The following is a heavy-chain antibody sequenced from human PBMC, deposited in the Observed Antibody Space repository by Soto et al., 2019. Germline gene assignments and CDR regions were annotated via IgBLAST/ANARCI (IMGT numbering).Heavy chain of an antibody. V-gene: IGHV1-58*01. CDR3: ARDGLLAGYSSSWTFDY. CDR2: IVVGSGNT. CDR1: GFTFTSSA. Sequence: GASVKVSCKASGFTFTSSAVQWVRQARGQRLEWIGWIVVGSGNTNYAQKFQERVTITRDMSTSTAYMELSSLRSEDTAVYYCARDGLLAGYSSSWTFDYWGQGTLVTVSS. J-gene: IGHJ4*02. D-gene: IGHD6-13*01.